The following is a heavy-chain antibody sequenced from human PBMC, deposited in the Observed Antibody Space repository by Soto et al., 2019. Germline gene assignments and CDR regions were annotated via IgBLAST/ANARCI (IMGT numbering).Heavy chain of an antibody. D-gene: IGHD3-10*01. CDR1: GGSISSYY. V-gene: IGHV4-59*01. J-gene: IGHJ4*02. CDR2: IYYSGST. CDR3: AGFPPMVRGVSY. Sequence: QVQLQESGPGLVKPSETLSLTCTVSGGSISSYYWSWIRQPPGKGLEWIGYIYYSGSTNYNPSLKSRVTISVDTSKNQFSLKLSSVTAADTAVYYCAGFPPMVRGVSYWGQGTLVTVSS.